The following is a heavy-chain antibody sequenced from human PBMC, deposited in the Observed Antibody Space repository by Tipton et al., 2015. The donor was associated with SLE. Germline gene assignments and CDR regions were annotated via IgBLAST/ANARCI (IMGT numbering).Heavy chain of an antibody. D-gene: IGHD6-13*01. V-gene: IGHV4-34*01. Sequence: TLSLTCAVYGGSFSGYYWSWIRQPPGKGLEWIGEINHSGSTNYNPSLKSRVTISVDTSKNQFSLKLSSVTAADTAVYYCAREHSSSWYFDYWGQGTLVTVSS. J-gene: IGHJ4*02. CDR1: GGSFSGYY. CDR3: AREHSSSWYFDY. CDR2: INHSGST.